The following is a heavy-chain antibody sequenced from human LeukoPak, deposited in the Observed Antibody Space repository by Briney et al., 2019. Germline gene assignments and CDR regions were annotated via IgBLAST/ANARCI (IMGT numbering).Heavy chain of an antibody. CDR1: GFTFSSSA. Sequence: GGSLRLSCAASGFTFSSSAMNWVRQAPGKGLEWVSTVSGSGGTTHYADSVKGRFTISRDNSKNTLYLQMNSLRAEDTAVYYCARGSYSSSWYSRSYYGMDVWGQGTTVTVSS. CDR3: ARGSYSSSWYSRSYYGMDV. V-gene: IGHV3-23*01. J-gene: IGHJ6*02. D-gene: IGHD6-13*01. CDR2: VSGSGGTT.